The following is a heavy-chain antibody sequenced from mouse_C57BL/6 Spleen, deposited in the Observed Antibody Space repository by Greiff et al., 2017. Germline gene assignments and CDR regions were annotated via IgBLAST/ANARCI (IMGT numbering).Heavy chain of an antibody. CDR3: ARGFLYYYAMDY. CDR2: ISSGSSTI. V-gene: IGHV5-17*01. CDR1: GFTFSDYG. J-gene: IGHJ4*01. Sequence: EVKLVESGGGLVKPGGSLKLSCAASGFTFSDYGMHWVRQAPEKGLEWVAYISSGSSTIYYADTVKGRFTISRDNAKNTLFLQMTSLRSEDTAMYYCARGFLYYYAMDYWGQGTSVTVSS.